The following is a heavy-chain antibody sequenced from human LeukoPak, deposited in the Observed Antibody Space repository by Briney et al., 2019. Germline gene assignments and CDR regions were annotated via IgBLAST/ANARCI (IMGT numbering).Heavy chain of an antibody. J-gene: IGHJ5*02. Sequence: ASVKVSCKASGYTFTTYDINWVRQATGQGLGWMGWMNPNSGNTGYAQKFQGRVTMTRNTSISTAYMELSSLRSEDTAVYYCARGPNKSDGGNSGSAWFDPWGQGTLVTVSS. CDR2: MNPNSGNT. CDR3: ARGPNKSDGGNSGSAWFDP. CDR1: GYTFTTYD. D-gene: IGHD4-23*01. V-gene: IGHV1-8*01.